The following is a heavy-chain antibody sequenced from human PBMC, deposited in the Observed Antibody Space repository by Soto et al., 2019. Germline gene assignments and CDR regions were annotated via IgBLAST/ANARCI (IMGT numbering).Heavy chain of an antibody. CDR3: ARGGYSYASFDY. V-gene: IGHV4-31*03. J-gene: IGHJ4*02. D-gene: IGHD5-18*01. Sequence: NPSETLSLTCTVSGGSISSGGYYWSWIRQHPGKGLEWIGYIYYSGSTYYNPSLKSRVTISVDTSKNQFSLKLSSVTAADTAVYYCARGGYSYASFDYWGQGTLVTVSS. CDR2: IYYSGST. CDR1: GGSISSGGYY.